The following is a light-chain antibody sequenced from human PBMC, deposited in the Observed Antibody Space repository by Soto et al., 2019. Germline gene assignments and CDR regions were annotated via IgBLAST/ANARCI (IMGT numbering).Light chain of an antibody. J-gene: IGLJ2*01. CDR3: AAWDDSLQGVG. CDR1: NSNIGRNT. V-gene: IGLV1-44*01. CDR2: SDN. Sequence: QSVLTQPPSASGTPGQRVTISCSGSNSNIGRNTVNWYQQLPGTAPKVLIYSDNERPSGVPDRFSGSKSGTSASLAISGLQPEDEADYYCAAWDDSLQGVGFGGGTKLAVL.